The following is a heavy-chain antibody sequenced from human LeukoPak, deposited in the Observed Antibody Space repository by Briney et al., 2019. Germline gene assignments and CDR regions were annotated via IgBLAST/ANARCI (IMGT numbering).Heavy chain of an antibody. D-gene: IGHD3-10*01. J-gene: IGHJ4*02. CDR3: ARDGTYGSGSYFDY. CDR1: GFFFSGYG. CDR2: IWYDGSNK. Sequence: PGTSLRLSCAASGFFFSGYGIHWVRQAPGKGLEWVAVIWYDGSNKYCADSVKGRFTISRDNSKNTLYLQMNSLRAEDTAVYYCARDGTYGSGSYFDYWGQGTLVTVSS. V-gene: IGHV3-33*08.